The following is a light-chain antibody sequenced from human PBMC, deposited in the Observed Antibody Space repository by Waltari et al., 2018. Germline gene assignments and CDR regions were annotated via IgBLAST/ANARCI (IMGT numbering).Light chain of an antibody. V-gene: IGLV2-8*01. CDR1: SSDVVSYDY. J-gene: IGLJ3*02. Sequence: QSALTQPPSASGSPGQSVTISCTGTSSDVVSYDYVACYQQRPGKAPTLIIYAVTERPSGVPDRFSGSKSGNTASLTVFGLQTEDEGTYYCGSYAGSKILLFGGGTELTVL. CDR2: AVT. CDR3: GSYAGSKILL.